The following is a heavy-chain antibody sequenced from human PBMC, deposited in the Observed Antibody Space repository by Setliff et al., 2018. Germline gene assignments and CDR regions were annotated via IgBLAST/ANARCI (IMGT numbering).Heavy chain of an antibody. CDR2: ISSSGAT. CDR3: ARAHTWSLPNENSGYPGWFDP. V-gene: IGHV4-38-2*02. D-gene: IGHD3-22*01. J-gene: IGHJ5*02. Sequence: SGGSLRLSCSASGFSFSDYYFWGWIRQPPGKGLEWIATISSSGATNYNSSLKSRVTLSRDVAKRQFALNLSPVTAADTAVYYCARAHTWSLPNENSGYPGWFDPWGQGTLVTVSS. CDR1: GFSFSDYYF.